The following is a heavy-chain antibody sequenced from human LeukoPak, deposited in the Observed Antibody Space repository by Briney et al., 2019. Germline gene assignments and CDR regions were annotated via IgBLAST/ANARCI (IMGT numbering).Heavy chain of an antibody. CDR2: ISWNSGSI. D-gene: IGHD7-27*01. Sequence: GGSLRLSCAASGFTFDDYAMHWVRQAPGKGLEWVSGISWNSGSIGYADSVQGRFTISRDNAKNSVYLQMNNLRAEDTALYYCARHATWAFDSWGQGTLVTVSS. J-gene: IGHJ4*02. CDR3: ARHATWAFDS. CDR1: GFTFDDYA. V-gene: IGHV3-9*01.